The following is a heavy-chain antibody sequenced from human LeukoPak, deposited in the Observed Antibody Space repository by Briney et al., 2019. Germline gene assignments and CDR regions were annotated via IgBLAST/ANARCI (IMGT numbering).Heavy chain of an antibody. CDR3: ARVRGNSCDY. CDR2: LRGDTGDT. Sequence: ASVTVSCKTSGYTVSDYYMHWVRQAPGQGLEWMGWLRGDTGDTGSPQKFKGGVTMTRDTATNTAYMQLSRLTYDDTAMYFCARVRGNSCDYWGQGTLVTVSS. J-gene: IGHJ4*02. CDR1: GYTVSDYY. D-gene: IGHD6-13*01. V-gene: IGHV1-2*02.